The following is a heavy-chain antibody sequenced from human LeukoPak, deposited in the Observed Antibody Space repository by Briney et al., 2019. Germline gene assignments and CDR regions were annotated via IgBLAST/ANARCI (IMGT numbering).Heavy chain of an antibody. CDR1: GFTFSSYA. CDR2: MSASGDET. D-gene: IGHD5-24*01. J-gene: IGHJ4*02. CDR3: ARDYKADY. V-gene: IGHV3-23*01. Sequence: GGSLRLSCAASGFTFSSYAMTWVRQAPGKGLEWVSAMSASGDETKYADSVKGRFTISRDNSRNTLFLQINRLRGDDTAVYYCARDYKADYWGQGTLVTVSS.